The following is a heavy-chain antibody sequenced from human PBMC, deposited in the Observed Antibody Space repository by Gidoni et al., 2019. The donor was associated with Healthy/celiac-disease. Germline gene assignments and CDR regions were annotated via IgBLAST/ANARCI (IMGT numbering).Heavy chain of an antibody. Sequence: QVQLVQSGAEVKKPGASVKVSCKVSGYTLTELSMHWVRQAPGKGLEWMGGFDPEDGETIYAQKFQGRVTMTEDTSTDTAYMELSSLRSEDTAVYYCATHIMITFGGVIVIGSGPSFDYWGQGTLVTVSS. CDR2: FDPEDGET. J-gene: IGHJ4*02. CDR1: GYTLTELS. V-gene: IGHV1-24*01. D-gene: IGHD3-16*02. CDR3: ATHIMITFGGVIVIGSGPSFDY.